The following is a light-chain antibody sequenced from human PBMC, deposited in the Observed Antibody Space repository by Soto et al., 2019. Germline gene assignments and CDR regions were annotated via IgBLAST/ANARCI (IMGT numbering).Light chain of an antibody. CDR1: NSEVGGYDY. V-gene: IGLV2-11*01. Sequence: QSALNQPRSVSGSPGQAVTISCTGNNSEVGGYDYVSWYQQHPGKAPNLIIYDVTKRPSGLPDRFSGSRSGNTASLTISGLQAEDDADYYSSSDACTYTFYVFGTGTKVTVL. CDR3: SSDACTYTFYV. J-gene: IGLJ1*01. CDR2: DVT.